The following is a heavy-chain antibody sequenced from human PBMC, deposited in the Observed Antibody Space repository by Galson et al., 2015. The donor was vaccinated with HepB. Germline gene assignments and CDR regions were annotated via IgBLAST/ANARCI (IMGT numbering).Heavy chain of an antibody. Sequence: SLRLSCAASGFIFSYYTMNWVRQAPGKGLEWVSSITSTSSHIYYADSVKGRFTISRDNTKNLLYLQMNSLRAEDTAVYYCARVLYHDKSGLILWGQGTLVTVSS. J-gene: IGHJ4*02. CDR2: ITSTSSHI. D-gene: IGHD3-22*01. CDR3: ARVLYHDKSGLIL. CDR1: GFIFSYYT. V-gene: IGHV3-21*06.